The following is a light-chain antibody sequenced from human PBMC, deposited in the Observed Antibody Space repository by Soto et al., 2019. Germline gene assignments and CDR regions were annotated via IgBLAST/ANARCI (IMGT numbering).Light chain of an antibody. CDR3: ATWDNGLTGVV. CDR1: SSNIGSNT. Sequence: QSVLTQPPSTSGTPGQRVTISCSGSSSNIGSNTVHWYQQIPGTAPKLLIYTNNQRSSGVSDRFSGSKSDTSASLVISGLQSEDEADYYCATWDNGLTGVVFGGRTKLTVL. CDR2: TNN. J-gene: IGLJ2*01. V-gene: IGLV1-44*01.